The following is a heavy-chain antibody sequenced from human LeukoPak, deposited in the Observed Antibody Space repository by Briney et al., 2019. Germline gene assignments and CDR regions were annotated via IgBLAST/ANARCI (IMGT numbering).Heavy chain of an antibody. Sequence: ASVKVSCKASGYTFTGYYMHWVRQAPGQGLEWMGRINPNSGGTNYAQKFQGRVTMTRDTSISTAYMELISLASDDTPVYYCASIVSVAARRFGPWGQGTLVTVSS. V-gene: IGHV1-2*06. J-gene: IGHJ5*02. CDR3: ASIVSVAARRFGP. D-gene: IGHD6-6*01. CDR1: GYTFTGYY. CDR2: INPNSGGT.